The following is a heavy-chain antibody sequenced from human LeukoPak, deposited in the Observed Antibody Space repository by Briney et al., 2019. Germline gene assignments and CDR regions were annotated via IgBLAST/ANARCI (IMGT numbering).Heavy chain of an antibody. J-gene: IGHJ5*02. Sequence: SETLSLTCTSSGDSISSSTYYWGWIRQPPGKGLEWIGSIYYSGSTYYNPSLKSRVTISVDTSKNQFSLKLSSVTAADTAVYYCARTSKGPFPDWRFDPWGQGTLVTVSS. V-gene: IGHV4-39*07. CDR2: IYYSGST. D-gene: IGHD3/OR15-3a*01. CDR3: ARTSKGPFPDWRFDP. CDR1: GDSISSSTYY.